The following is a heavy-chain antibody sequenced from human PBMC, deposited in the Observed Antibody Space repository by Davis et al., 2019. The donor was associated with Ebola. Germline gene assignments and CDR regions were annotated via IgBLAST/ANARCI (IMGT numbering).Heavy chain of an antibody. J-gene: IGHJ6*03. V-gene: IGHV1-69*13. CDR1: GGTLSSSV. D-gene: IGHD2-2*01. CDR2: IIPRFGTS. CDR3: ATGVVPSVGRYYYMDV. Sequence: SVKVSCKTSGGTLSSSVISWVRLAPGQGFEWMGGIIPRFGTSTYAQKFKGRLTLSVAESASTVYMELSSLRSDATAVYYCATGVVPSVGRYYYMDVWGKGTAVTVSS.